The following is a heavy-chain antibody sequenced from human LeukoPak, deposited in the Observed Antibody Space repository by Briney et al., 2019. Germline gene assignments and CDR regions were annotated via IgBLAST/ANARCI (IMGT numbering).Heavy chain of an antibody. CDR2: INHSGST. CDR3: ARDTYSNYRAYYFDY. J-gene: IGHJ4*02. V-gene: IGHV4-34*01. Sequence: NPSETLSLTCAVYGGSLSGYYWSWIRQPPGKGLEWIGEINHSGSTNYNPSLKSRVTISVDTSKNQFSLKLSSVTAADTAVYYCARDTYSNYRAYYFDYWGQGTLVTVSS. CDR1: GGSLSGYY. D-gene: IGHD4-11*01.